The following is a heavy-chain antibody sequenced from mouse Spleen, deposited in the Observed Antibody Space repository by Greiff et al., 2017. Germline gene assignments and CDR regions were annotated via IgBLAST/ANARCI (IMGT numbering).Heavy chain of an antibody. D-gene: IGHD2-1*01. Sequence: QVQLQQSGAELVKPGASVKLSCTASGYNFNEYTIHWVKQRSGQGLEWIGWFYPGSGGTKYTEKFKDKATLTADKSSSTVYMELSRLTSEDAAVYYCARLEDYGNFYWYFGVWGAGTTVTVSS. CDR3: ARLEDYGNFYWYFGV. CDR1: GYNFNEYT. V-gene: IGHV1-62-2*01. CDR2: FYPGSGGT. J-gene: IGHJ1*01.